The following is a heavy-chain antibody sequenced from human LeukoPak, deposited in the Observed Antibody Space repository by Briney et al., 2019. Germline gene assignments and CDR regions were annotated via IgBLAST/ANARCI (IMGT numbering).Heavy chain of an antibody. Sequence: KASGTLSLTCAVYGGSFSGYYWSWIRQPPGKGLEWVGEINHSGSTNYNPSLKSRITISVDTSKNQFTLKLSSVTAADTAVYYCARDGKLGTMVRGVSLLSAVLNQYYFDYWGQGTLVTVSS. CDR3: ARDGKLGTMVRGVSLLSAVLNQYYFDY. V-gene: IGHV4-34*01. J-gene: IGHJ4*02. CDR2: INHSGST. CDR1: GGSFSGYY. D-gene: IGHD3-10*01.